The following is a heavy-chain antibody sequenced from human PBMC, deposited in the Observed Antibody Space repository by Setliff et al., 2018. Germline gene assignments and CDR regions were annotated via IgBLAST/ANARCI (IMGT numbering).Heavy chain of an antibody. V-gene: IGHV4-4*07. CDR1: GGSISNYY. CDR3: AREETHNDSTGNLVPYYVDY. D-gene: IGHD3-22*01. J-gene: IGHJ4*02. CDR2: IYSSGNT. Sequence: SETLSLTCTVSGGSISNYYWSWVRQPAGKGLEWIGRIYSSGNTNYNPSLKSRVTMSVDMSKNQFSLKLGSVTAADTAVYYCAREETHNDSTGNLVPYYVDYWGQGAPVTVSS.